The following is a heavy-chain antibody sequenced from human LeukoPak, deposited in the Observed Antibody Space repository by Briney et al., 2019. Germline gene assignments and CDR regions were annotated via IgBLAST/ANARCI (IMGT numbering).Heavy chain of an antibody. V-gene: IGHV3-30*03. J-gene: IGHJ4*02. D-gene: IGHD3-22*01. Sequence: GGSLRLSCAASGFTFSIYGMHWVRQAPGKGLEWVAVISYDGSNIYYADSVKGRFTISRDNSKNTLYLQMNSLRAEDTAVYYCAREPGYYDSSGYYHWGQGTLVTVSS. CDR1: GFTFSIYG. CDR2: ISYDGSNI. CDR3: AREPGYYDSSGYYH.